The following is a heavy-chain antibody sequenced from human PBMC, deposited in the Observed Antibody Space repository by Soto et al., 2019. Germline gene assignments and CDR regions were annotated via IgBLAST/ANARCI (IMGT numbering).Heavy chain of an antibody. V-gene: IGHV3-48*03. D-gene: IGHD2-15*01. CDR1: GFTFSRYR. Sequence: EVQLVESGGGLVQPGGSLKLSCVASGFTFSRYRMNWVHQAPGKGLEWLSYISSSGSTIYYADSVRGRFTISRDNDKNSLFLQMDSLRAADTDVYYCARDRGSGDYPIFHYWGQGTLVTVSS. CDR3: ARDRGSGDYPIFHY. CDR2: ISSSGSTI. J-gene: IGHJ4*02.